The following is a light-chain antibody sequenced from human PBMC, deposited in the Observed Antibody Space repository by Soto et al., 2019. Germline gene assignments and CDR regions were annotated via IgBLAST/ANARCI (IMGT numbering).Light chain of an antibody. CDR1: NIGSKS. CDR2: YDS. J-gene: IGLJ2*01. V-gene: IGLV3-21*04. CDR3: QVWDSSSDHPG. Sequence: SSELTQPPSVSVAPGKTARITCWGTNIGSKSVHWYQQKPGQAPVLVIYYDSDRPSGVPERFSGSNSGNTATLTISRVEAGDEADYYCQVWDSSSDHPGFGGGTKLTVL.